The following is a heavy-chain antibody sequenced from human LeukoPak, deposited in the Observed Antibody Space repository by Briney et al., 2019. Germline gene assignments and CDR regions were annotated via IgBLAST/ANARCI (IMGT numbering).Heavy chain of an antibody. CDR2: ISSNGGST. V-gene: IGHV3-64D*06. CDR3: VKGEGYCSSTSCYGDY. J-gene: IGHJ4*02. Sequence: GGSLRLSCSASGFTFSSYAMHWVRQAPGKGLEYVSAISSNGGSTYYADSVKGRFTISRDNSKNTLYLQMSSLRAEDTAVYCCVKGEGYCSSTSCYGDYWGQGTLVTVSS. CDR1: GFTFSSYA. D-gene: IGHD2-2*01.